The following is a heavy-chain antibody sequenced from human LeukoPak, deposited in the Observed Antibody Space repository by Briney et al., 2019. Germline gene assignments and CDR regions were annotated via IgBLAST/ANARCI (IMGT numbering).Heavy chain of an antibody. Sequence: PSETLSLTCAASGGSISSSNWWSWVRQPPGKGLEWIGEIYHSGSTNYNPSLKSRVTISVDKSKNQFSLKLSSVTAADTAVYYCARDSLSAGSAGFDYWGQGTLVTVSS. CDR1: GGSISSSNW. CDR2: IYHSGST. J-gene: IGHJ4*02. V-gene: IGHV4-4*02. D-gene: IGHD6-19*01. CDR3: ARDSLSAGSAGFDY.